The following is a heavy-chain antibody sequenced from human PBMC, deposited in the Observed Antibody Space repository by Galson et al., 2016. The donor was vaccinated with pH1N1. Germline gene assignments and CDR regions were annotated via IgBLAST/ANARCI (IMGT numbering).Heavy chain of an antibody. V-gene: IGHV1-69*06. CDR2: IVAIFGTT. CDR1: GGIFNSFG. CDR3: ARGYSYHNNDGFDL. Sequence: SVKVSCKASGGIFNSFGISWVRQAPGQGLEWMGGIVAIFGTTNYAQKFQGRVTITADKSSSTVYMEVNRLTSQDTAVYYCARGYSYHNNDGFDLCGQGTMVTVSA. J-gene: IGHJ3*01. D-gene: IGHD5-18*01.